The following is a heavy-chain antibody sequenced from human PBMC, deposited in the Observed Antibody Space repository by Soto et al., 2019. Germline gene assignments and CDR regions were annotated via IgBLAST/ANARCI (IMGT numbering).Heavy chain of an antibody. CDR2: ISVSGGST. CDR3: AKDGGRNSGYVS. D-gene: IGHD5-18*01. V-gene: IGHV3-23*01. CDR1: GFTLSSYA. Sequence: EVQLLESGGGLVQPGGSLRLSCAASGFTLSSYAMSWVRQAPGKGLEWVSGISVSGGSTYYADSVKGRFTISRDNSKNTLFRQLNCLSDGDTGVYHCAKDGGRNSGYVSWGQGTLVTVSS. J-gene: IGHJ4*02.